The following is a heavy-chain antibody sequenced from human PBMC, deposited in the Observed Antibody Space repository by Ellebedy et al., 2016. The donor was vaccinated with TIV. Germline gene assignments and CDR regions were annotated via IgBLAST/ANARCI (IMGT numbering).Heavy chain of an antibody. CDR2: IRNRGGST. CDR3: AKDNSGTYYYYGMDV. J-gene: IGHJ6*02. CDR1: GFTFFSYA. D-gene: IGHD1-26*01. Sequence: PGGSLRLSCAASGFTFFSYAMNWVRQATGKGLEWVCGIRNRGGSTHYADSVKGRFTISRDNSKNTLYLQMKSLRAEDTAVYYCAKDNSGTYYYYGMDVWGQGTTVTVSS. V-gene: IGHV3-23*01.